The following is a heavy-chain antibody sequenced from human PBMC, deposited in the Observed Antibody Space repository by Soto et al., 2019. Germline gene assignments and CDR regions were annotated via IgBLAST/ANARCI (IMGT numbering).Heavy chain of an antibody. D-gene: IGHD3-9*01. CDR2: IIPIFGTA. CDR1: GGTFSSYA. Sequence: ASVKVSCKASGGTFSSYAISWVRQAPGQGLEWMGGIIPIFGTANYAQKFQGRVTITADESTSTAYMELSSLRSEDTAVYYCARGKGPRYPFDYWGQGTLVTVSS. CDR3: ARGKGPRYPFDY. V-gene: IGHV1-69*13. J-gene: IGHJ4*02.